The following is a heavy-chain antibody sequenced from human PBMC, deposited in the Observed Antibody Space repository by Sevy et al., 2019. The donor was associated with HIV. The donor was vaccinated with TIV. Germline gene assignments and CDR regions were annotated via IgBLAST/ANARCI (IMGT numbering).Heavy chain of an antibody. D-gene: IGHD3-10*01. CDR3: AKGSMVRGVIITDDAFDI. J-gene: IGHJ3*02. CDR1: GFTFDDYA. CDR2: ISWSSGSI. V-gene: IGHV3-9*01. Sequence: GGSLRLSCAASGFTFDDYAMHWVRQAPGKGLEWVSGISWSSGSIGYADSVKGRFTISRDNAKNSLYLQMNSLRAEDTALYYCAKGSMVRGVIITDDAFDIWGQGTTVTVSS.